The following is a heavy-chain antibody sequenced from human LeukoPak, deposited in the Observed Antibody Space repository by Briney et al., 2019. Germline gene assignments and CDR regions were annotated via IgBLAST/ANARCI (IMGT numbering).Heavy chain of an antibody. Sequence: SQTLSLTCAVSGGSISGGGYSWSWIRQPPGKGLEWIGYIYHSGSTYYNPSLKSRVTISVDRSKNQFSLKLSSVTAADTAVYYCARAQDILTGPSWFDPWGQGTLVTVSS. CDR1: GGSISGGGYS. CDR2: IYHSGST. J-gene: IGHJ5*02. V-gene: IGHV4-30-2*01. CDR3: ARAQDILTGPSWFDP. D-gene: IGHD3-9*01.